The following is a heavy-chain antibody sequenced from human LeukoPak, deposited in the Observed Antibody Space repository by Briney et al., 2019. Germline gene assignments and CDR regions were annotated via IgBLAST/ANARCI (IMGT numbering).Heavy chain of an antibody. V-gene: IGHV3-33*08. Sequence: GGSLRLSCAASGFTFDDYAMHWVRQAPGKGLEWVAVIWYDGSNKYYADSVKGRFTISRDNSKNTLYLQMNSLRAEDTAVYYCARDRDFWSGYPRGPWGQGTLVTVSS. D-gene: IGHD3-3*01. CDR2: IWYDGSNK. CDR3: ARDRDFWSGYPRGP. CDR1: GFTFDDYA. J-gene: IGHJ5*02.